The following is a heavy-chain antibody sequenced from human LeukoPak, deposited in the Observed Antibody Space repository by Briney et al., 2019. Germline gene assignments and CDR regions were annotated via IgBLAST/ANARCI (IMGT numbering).Heavy chain of an antibody. Sequence: GGSLRLSCAASGFTFSSYGMHWVRQAPGKGLEWVAVISYDGSNKYYADSVKGRFTISRDNSKNTLYLQMNSLRAEDTAVYYCAKVDDYYDSSGYSPFDYWGQGTLVTVSS. CDR3: AKVDDYYDSSGYSPFDY. D-gene: IGHD3-22*01. J-gene: IGHJ4*02. CDR2: ISYDGSNK. CDR1: GFTFSSYG. V-gene: IGHV3-30*18.